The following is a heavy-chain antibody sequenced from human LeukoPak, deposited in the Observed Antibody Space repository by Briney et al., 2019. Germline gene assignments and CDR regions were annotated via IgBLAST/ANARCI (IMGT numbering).Heavy chain of an antibody. V-gene: IGHV3-30*04. CDR1: GFTFSSYA. CDR2: ISYDGSNK. D-gene: IGHD6-19*01. J-gene: IGHJ4*02. Sequence: GGSLRLSCAASGFTFSSYAMHWVRQAPGKGLEWGAFISYDGSNKYYADSVKGRFTISRDNSKNTLYLQMNSLRAEDTAVYYCARDRGQWLVQGIDYWGQGTLVTVSS. CDR3: ARDRGQWLVQGIDY.